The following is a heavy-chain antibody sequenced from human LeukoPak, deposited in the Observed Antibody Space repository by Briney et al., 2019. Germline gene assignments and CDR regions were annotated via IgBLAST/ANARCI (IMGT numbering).Heavy chain of an antibody. D-gene: IGHD3-22*01. J-gene: IGHJ4*02. CDR1: GFTFSTYW. Sequence: GGSLRLSCAASGFTFSTYWMSWVRQAPGKGLEWVANIKEDGSEKYYGDSVKGRFTISRDNAKNSLYLEMNSLRVEDTAVYYCARDSSGYRWGQGTLVTVSS. CDR2: IKEDGSEK. V-gene: IGHV3-7*01. CDR3: ARDSSGYR.